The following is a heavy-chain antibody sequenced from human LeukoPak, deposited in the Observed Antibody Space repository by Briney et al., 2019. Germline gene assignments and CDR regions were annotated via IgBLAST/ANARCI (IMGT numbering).Heavy chain of an antibody. CDR2: INHSGST. V-gene: IGHV4-34*01. Sequence: PSETLSLTCAVYGGSFSGYYWSWIRQPPGKGLEWIGEINHSGSTNYNPSLKSRVTISVDTSKNQFSLKLSSVTAADTAVYYCARAPPGIAVAGTRWFDPWGQGTLVTVSS. CDR1: GGSFSGYY. J-gene: IGHJ5*02. CDR3: ARAPPGIAVAGTRWFDP. D-gene: IGHD6-19*01.